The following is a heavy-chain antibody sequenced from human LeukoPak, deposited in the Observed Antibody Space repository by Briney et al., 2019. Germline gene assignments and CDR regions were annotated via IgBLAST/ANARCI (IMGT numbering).Heavy chain of an antibody. CDR2: ISPNSGGT. J-gene: IGHJ3*02. CDR1: GYTFTGYY. CDR3: ARLLSPNAFDI. Sequence: ASVKVSCKASGYTFTGYYMHWVRQAPGQGLEWMGWISPNSGGTNYAQKFQGWVTMTRDTSISTAYMELSRLRSDDTAVCYCARLLSPNAFDIWGQGTMVTVSS. D-gene: IGHD2-15*01. V-gene: IGHV1-2*04.